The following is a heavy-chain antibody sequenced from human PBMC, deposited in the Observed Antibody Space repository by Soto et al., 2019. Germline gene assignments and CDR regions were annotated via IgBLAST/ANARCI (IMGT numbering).Heavy chain of an antibody. CDR1: GFTFSSYS. D-gene: IGHD1-26*01. CDR2: ISSSSSYM. Sequence: EVQLVESGGGLVKPGGSLRLSCAASGFTFSSYSMNWVRQAPGKGLEWVSSISSSSSYMYYADSVKGRFTISRDNAKNSLYLQMNSLRAEDTAVYYCAIAGGWELLDYWGQGTLVTVSS. J-gene: IGHJ4*02. CDR3: AIAGGWELLDY. V-gene: IGHV3-21*01.